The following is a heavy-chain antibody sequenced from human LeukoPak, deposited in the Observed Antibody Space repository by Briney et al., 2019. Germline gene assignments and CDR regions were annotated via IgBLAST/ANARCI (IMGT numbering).Heavy chain of an antibody. Sequence: GGSLRLSCAASGFTFNRYWMSWVRQAPGKGLEWVANIKQDGSEKDYVDSVKGRFTISRVNAKNSLYLQMNSLTAEDTAVYYCARESFAARWDWGQGTLVTVSS. V-gene: IGHV3-7*01. CDR2: IKQDGSEK. CDR3: ARESFAARWD. D-gene: IGHD6-6*01. CDR1: GFTFNRYW. J-gene: IGHJ4*02.